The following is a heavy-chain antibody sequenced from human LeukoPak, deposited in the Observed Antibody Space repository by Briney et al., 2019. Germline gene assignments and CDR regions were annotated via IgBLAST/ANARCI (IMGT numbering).Heavy chain of an antibody. CDR2: ISGSGGST. Sequence: GGSLRLSCAASGFTFSGYAMSWVRQAPGKGLEWVSAISGSGGSTYYADSVKGRFTISRDNSKNTLYLQMNSLRAEDTAVYYCAKDLDPGYSSSWYFGYWGQGTLVTVSS. CDR1: GFTFSGYA. V-gene: IGHV3-23*01. CDR3: AKDLDPGYSSSWYFGY. D-gene: IGHD6-13*01. J-gene: IGHJ4*02.